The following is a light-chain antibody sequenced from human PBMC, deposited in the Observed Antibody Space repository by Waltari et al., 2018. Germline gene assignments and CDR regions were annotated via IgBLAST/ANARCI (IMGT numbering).Light chain of an antibody. V-gene: IGLV2-11*01. Sequence: QSGLTQPRSVSGSPGQSVTISCTGTSSDVGGYDYVSWYQQQPGKAPQLILFDVTKRPSGVPDRCSGSKSGNTASLTISGLQAEDEAEYYCCSYGGRNSPVVLGGGTKLSVL. CDR2: DVT. CDR3: CSYGGRNSPVV. CDR1: SSDVGGYDY. J-gene: IGLJ2*01.